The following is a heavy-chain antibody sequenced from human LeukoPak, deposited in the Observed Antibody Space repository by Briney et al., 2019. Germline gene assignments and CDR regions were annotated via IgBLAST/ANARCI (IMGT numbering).Heavy chain of an antibody. D-gene: IGHD5-18*01. CDR1: GSSLSELS. CDR3: AAGRPYSLLDY. CDR2: FDVIDSET. J-gene: IGHJ4*02. Sequence: ASVKVSCTVSGSSLSELSLYWVQQAPGKGLEWMGGFDVIDSETFYAQKFQGRVTMTEDSSRDTAYMELRSLTSDDTALYYCAAGRPYSLLDYWGQGTLVTVSS. V-gene: IGHV1-24*01.